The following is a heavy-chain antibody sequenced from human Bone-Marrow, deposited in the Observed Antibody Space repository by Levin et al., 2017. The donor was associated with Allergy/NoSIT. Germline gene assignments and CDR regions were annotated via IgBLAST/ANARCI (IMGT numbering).Heavy chain of an antibody. Sequence: GGSLRLSCAASGFTFSSYAMSWVRQAPGKGLEWVSGISGSGDSTYYADSVKGRFTISRDNSKNTVYLQMKSLRVEDTAVYYCAKMWSSPVSYSSLGGYWGQGTLVTVSS. CDR1: GFTFSSYA. CDR3: AKMWSSPVSYSSLGGY. CDR2: ISGSGDST. V-gene: IGHV3-23*01. J-gene: IGHJ4*02. D-gene: IGHD6-6*01.